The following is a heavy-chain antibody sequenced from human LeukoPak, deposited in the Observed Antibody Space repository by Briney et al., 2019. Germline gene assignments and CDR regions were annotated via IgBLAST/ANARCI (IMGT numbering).Heavy chain of an antibody. D-gene: IGHD3-10*01. CDR1: GFTFSDYF. CDR2: ISSSSSTI. Sequence: PGGSLRLSCAASGFTFSDYFMSWIRQAPGKGLECVSYISSSSSTIYYADSVKGRFTISRDNAKNSLYLQMNSLRAEDTAVYYCAFSMVRGAMGIYYFDYWGQGTLVTVSS. J-gene: IGHJ4*02. V-gene: IGHV3-11*01. CDR3: AFSMVRGAMGIYYFDY.